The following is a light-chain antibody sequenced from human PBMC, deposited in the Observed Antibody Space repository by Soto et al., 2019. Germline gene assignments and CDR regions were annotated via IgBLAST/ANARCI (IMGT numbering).Light chain of an antibody. V-gene: IGLV1-40*01. CDR3: CSYAGSYTLV. Sequence: QSVLTQPPSVSGAPGQRVTISCTGSSSNIGAGYDVHWYQQLPGTAPKLLIYGNNNRPSGVPDRFSGSKSGTSASLAITGLQAEDEADYYCCSYAGSYTLVFGGGTKVTVL. CDR1: SSNIGAGYD. CDR2: GNN. J-gene: IGLJ2*01.